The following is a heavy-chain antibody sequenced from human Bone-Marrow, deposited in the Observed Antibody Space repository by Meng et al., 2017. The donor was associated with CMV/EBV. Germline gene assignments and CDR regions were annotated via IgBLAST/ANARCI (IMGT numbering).Heavy chain of an antibody. CDR1: GFSVSTNY. V-gene: IGHV3-53*01. CDR3: ATDFPTYSSSPYLDY. CDR2: IYSVTST. Sequence: GGSLRLSCVVSGFSVSTNYMSWVRQAPGKGLEWVSSIYSVTSTYYADFVRGRFTISRDTSATTLFLQMDSLTVEDTATYFCATDFPTYSSSPYLDYWGQGVLVTVPS. J-gene: IGHJ4*02. D-gene: IGHD3-22*01.